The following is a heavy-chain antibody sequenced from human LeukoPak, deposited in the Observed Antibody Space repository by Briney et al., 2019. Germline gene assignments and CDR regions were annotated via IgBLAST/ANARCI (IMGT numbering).Heavy chain of an antibody. Sequence: PGGSLRLSCAASGFTFGSYSMVWVRQAPGKGLEYVSAISSNGDSTHYANSVKGRFTISGDNSKNTLYLQMGSLRAEDMAAYYCAREGAVNDYGDYRPFDYWGQGTLVTVSS. CDR2: ISSNGDST. V-gene: IGHV3-64*01. CDR3: AREGAVNDYGDYRPFDY. CDR1: GFTFGSYS. D-gene: IGHD4-17*01. J-gene: IGHJ4*02.